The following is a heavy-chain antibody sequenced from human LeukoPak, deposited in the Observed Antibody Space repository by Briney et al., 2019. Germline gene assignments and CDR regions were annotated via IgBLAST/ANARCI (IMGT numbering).Heavy chain of an antibody. CDR3: TRSSGYDDGDY. Sequence: ASVKVSCKASGYTFTGYYMHWVRQAPGQGLEWMGIINPSGGSTNYAQKFQGRVTLTRDTSTSTVYMELSSLKSEDTAVYYCTRSSGYDDGDYWGQGTLVAVSS. CDR1: GYTFTGYY. V-gene: IGHV1-46*03. J-gene: IGHJ4*02. CDR2: INPSGGST. D-gene: IGHD5-12*01.